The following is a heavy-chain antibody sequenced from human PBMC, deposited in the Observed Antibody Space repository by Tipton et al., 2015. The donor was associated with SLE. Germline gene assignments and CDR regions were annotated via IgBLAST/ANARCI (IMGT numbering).Heavy chain of an antibody. D-gene: IGHD6-6*01. CDR3: ASDKGSIAARPGAFDI. Sequence: TLSLTCAVYGGSFSGYYWSWIRQPPGKGLEWIGEINHSGSTNYNPSLKSRVTISVDTSKNQFSLKLSSVTAADTAVYYCASDKGSIAARPGAFDIWGQGTMVTVSS. V-gene: IGHV4-34*01. CDR1: GGSFSGYY. CDR2: INHSGST. J-gene: IGHJ3*02.